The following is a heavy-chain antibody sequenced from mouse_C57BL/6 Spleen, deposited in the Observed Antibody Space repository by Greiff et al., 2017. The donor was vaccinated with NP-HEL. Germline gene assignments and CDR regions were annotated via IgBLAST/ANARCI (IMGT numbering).Heavy chain of an antibody. J-gene: IGHJ2*01. CDR2: INPNNGGT. D-gene: IGHD4-1*01. V-gene: IGHV1-26*01. Sequence: VQLQQSGPELVKPGASVKISCKASGYTFTDYYMNWVKQSHGKSLEWIGDINPNNGGTSYNQKFKGKATLTVDKSSSTAYMELRSLTSEDSAVYYCARYELGMGYYFDYWGQGTTLTVSS. CDR1: GYTFTDYY. CDR3: ARYELGMGYYFDY.